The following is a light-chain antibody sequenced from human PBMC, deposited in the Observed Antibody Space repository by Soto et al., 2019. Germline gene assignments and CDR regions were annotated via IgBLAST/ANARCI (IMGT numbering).Light chain of an antibody. CDR1: SSDVGGYNY. Sequence: QSVLTQPPSASGSPGQSVTISCTGTSSDVGGYNYVSWYQQHPGKAPKLMIYEVSKRPSGVPDRFSGSKSGNTASLTVSGLQAEDESEYYCSSYAGSLVVFGGGTKLTVL. CDR2: EVS. V-gene: IGLV2-8*01. J-gene: IGLJ2*01. CDR3: SSYAGSLVV.